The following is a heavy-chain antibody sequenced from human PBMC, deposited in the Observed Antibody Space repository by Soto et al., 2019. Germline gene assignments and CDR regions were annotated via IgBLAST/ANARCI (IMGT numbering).Heavy chain of an antibody. J-gene: IGHJ1*01. Sequence: EVQLVESGGGLVQPGGSLKLSCAASGFTFSASAVHWVRQASGKGLEWVGRIRSMANAYATEYAASVQGRFTISRDDSKNTAYLQKNSLKTEDTALYYCTSRQPKSFDGCGYHFQHWGQGTLVTVSS. CDR1: GFTFSASA. V-gene: IGHV3-73*02. CDR2: IRSMANAYAT. CDR3: TSRQPKSFDGCGYHFQH. D-gene: IGHD3-22*01.